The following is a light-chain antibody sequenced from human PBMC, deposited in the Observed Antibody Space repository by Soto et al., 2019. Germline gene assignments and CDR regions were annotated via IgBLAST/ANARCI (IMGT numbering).Light chain of an antibody. Sequence: IVLTQSPGTLSLSPGERATLSCRASQTVSASHLAWYQQRPGQAPRLLLYGASSRATGIPDKFSGSGSGVDFSLSISSLQPEDSATYYCLQDINYPWTFGQGTKVEIK. J-gene: IGKJ1*01. CDR1: QTVSASH. V-gene: IGKV3-20*01. CDR3: LQDINYPWT. CDR2: GAS.